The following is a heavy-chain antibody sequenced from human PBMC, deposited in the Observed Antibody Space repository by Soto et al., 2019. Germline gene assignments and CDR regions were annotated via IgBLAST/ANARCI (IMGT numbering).Heavy chain of an antibody. CDR1: GYTFISYD. CDR2: MNPNSGNT. Sequence: ASVKVSCKASGYTFISYDINWVRQATGQGLEWMGWMNPNSGNTGYAQKFQGRVTMTRNTSISTAYMELSSLRSEDTAVYYCARGSIQQLVNWFDPWGQGTLVTVSS. CDR3: ARGSIQQLVNWFDP. D-gene: IGHD6-13*01. J-gene: IGHJ5*02. V-gene: IGHV1-8*01.